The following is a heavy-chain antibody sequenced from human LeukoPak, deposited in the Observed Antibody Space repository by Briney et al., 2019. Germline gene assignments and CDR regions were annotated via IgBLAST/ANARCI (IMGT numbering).Heavy chain of an antibody. Sequence: GGSLRLSCAASGFTFSSYAMHWVRQAPGKVLEWVAVISYDGSNKYYADSVKGRFTISRDNAKNSLYLQMNSLRAEDTAVYYCARDTGFWGAFDIWGQGTMVTVSS. CDR2: ISYDGSNK. D-gene: IGHD3-16*01. J-gene: IGHJ3*02. V-gene: IGHV3-30*04. CDR1: GFTFSSYA. CDR3: ARDTGFWGAFDI.